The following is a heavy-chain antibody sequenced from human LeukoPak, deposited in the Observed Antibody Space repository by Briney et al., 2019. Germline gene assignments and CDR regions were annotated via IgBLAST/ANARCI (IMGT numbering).Heavy chain of an antibody. D-gene: IGHD3-16*02. J-gene: IGHJ4*02. CDR1: GFTFSGYW. CDR3: ARVHMITFGGVIVPFDY. V-gene: IGHV3-21*01. Sequence: GGSLRLSCAASGFTFSGYWMSWVRQAPGKGLEWVSSISSSSSYIYYADSVKGRFTISRDNAKNSLYLQMNSLRAEDTAVYYCARVHMITFGGVIVPFDYWGQGTLVTVSS. CDR2: ISSSSSYI.